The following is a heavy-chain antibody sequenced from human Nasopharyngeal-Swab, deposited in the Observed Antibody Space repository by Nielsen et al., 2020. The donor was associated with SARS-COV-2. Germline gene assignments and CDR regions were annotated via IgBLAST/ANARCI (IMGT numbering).Heavy chain of an antibody. V-gene: IGHV3-11*01. CDR3: AREDTDYYDSSGYFDY. CDR2: ISSSGCTI. CDR1: GFTFSDYY. D-gene: IGHD3-22*01. Sequence: GESLKISCAASGFTFSDYYMSWIRQAPGKGLEWVSYISSSGCTIYYADSVKGRFTISRDNAKNSLYLQMNSLRAEDTAVYYCAREDTDYYDSSGYFDYWGQGTLVTVSS. J-gene: IGHJ4*02.